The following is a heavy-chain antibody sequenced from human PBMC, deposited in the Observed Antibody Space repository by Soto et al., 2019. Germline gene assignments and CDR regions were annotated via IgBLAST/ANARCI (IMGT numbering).Heavy chain of an antibody. CDR3: VKGTFSSSKVIFDY. D-gene: IGHD6-6*01. CDR1: GFTVSSHY. CDR2: IYASDST. J-gene: IGHJ4*02. V-gene: IGHV3-53*05. Sequence: EVQLVETGGGFVQPGGSLRLSCVASGFTVSSHYMTWVRQTPGKGLEWVSIIYASDSTFYADSVKGRFTISRDNSKNSMYLEMNSLRVEDTAFYFCVKGTFSSSKVIFDYWGQGTLVTVSS.